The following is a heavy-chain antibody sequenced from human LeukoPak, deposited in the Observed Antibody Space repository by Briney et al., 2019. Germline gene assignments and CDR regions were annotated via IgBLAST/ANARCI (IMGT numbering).Heavy chain of an antibody. J-gene: IGHJ4*02. V-gene: IGHV4-30-2*01. Sequence: PSQTLSLTCAVSGGSISSGGYSWSWIRQPPGKGLEWIGYIYHSGSTYYNPSLKSRVTISVDRSKNQFSLKLSSVTAADTAVYYCARRRYFGNDYWGQGTLVTVSS. D-gene: IGHD3-9*01. CDR2: IYHSGST. CDR1: GGSISSGGYS. CDR3: ARRRYFGNDY.